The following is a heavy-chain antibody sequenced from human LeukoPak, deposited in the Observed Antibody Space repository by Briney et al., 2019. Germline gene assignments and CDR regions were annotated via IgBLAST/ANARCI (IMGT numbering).Heavy chain of an antibody. Sequence: PGGSLRLSCAASGFTFSSYAMSWVRQTPGKGLEWVSSISERGGTIYYADSVKGRFTSSRDNAKNSLYLQMKSLRAEDTAVYYCGRLRGPGNDDDALWGQGTPVIVSS. CDR1: GFTFSSYA. V-gene: IGHV3-23*01. D-gene: IGHD1-1*01. CDR2: ISERGGTI. CDR3: GRLRGPGNDDDAL. J-gene: IGHJ4*02.